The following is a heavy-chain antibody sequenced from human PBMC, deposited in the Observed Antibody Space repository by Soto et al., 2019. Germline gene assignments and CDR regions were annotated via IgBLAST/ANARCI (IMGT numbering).Heavy chain of an antibody. CDR1: GYTLSEFP. D-gene: IGHD3-22*01. V-gene: IGHV1-24*01. CDR3: TREKNYYYETSGYLGVDALYI. J-gene: IGHJ3*02. Sequence: VASVKVSCKVSGYTLSEFPMHWVRQAPGKGLEWMGGFDPEEGKTIYAQKFQGRVTMTEDTSTDTAYMELSSLRSEDTAVYYCTREKNYYYETSGYLGVDALYIWG. CDR2: FDPEEGKT.